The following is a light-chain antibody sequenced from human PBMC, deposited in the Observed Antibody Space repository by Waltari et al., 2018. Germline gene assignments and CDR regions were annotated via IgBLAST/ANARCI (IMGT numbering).Light chain of an antibody. V-gene: IGKV4-1*01. CDR3: HQYYSVPRT. J-gene: IGKJ2*01. Sequence: IVMTQSPDSLAVSLGERATINCKSSQSVLYSSNNKNYLAWFQKKPGQPPKVLIYWASTREFGVPDRFSGSGSGTDFTLTISSLQAEDVAVYYCHQYYSVPRTFGQGTKLEIK. CDR2: WAS. CDR1: QSVLYSSNNKNY.